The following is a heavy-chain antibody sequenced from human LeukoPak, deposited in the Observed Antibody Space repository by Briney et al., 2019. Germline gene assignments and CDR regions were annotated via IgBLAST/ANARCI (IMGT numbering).Heavy chain of an antibody. CDR3: TREALNHGSGTYYSDSFDF. CDR1: GFTFSDHF. D-gene: IGHD3-10*01. CDR2: ARNKANSYSV. Sequence: GGSERLSCAASGFTFSDHFMDWVRQAPGKGLEWVGRARNKANSYSVEYAESVRGRFTISRDDSENSLYLQMNSLKTEDTAVYYCTREALNHGSGTYYSDSFDFWGQGTRVPLSS. J-gene: IGHJ4*02. V-gene: IGHV3-72*01.